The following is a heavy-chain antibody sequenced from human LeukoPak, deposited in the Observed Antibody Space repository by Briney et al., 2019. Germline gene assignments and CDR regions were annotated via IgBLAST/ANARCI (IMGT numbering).Heavy chain of an antibody. V-gene: IGHV4-39*01. J-gene: IGHJ4*02. CDR2: IYYSGST. CDR3: ARLKHRYYYDSSGYGLSHYFDY. Sequence: SETLSLTCTVSGGSISSSSYYWGWIRQPPGKGLEWIGSIYYSGSTYDNPSLKSRVTISVDTSKNQFSLKLSSVTAADTAVYYCARLKHRYYYDSSGYGLSHYFDYWGQGTPVTVSS. CDR1: GGSISSSSYY. D-gene: IGHD3-22*01.